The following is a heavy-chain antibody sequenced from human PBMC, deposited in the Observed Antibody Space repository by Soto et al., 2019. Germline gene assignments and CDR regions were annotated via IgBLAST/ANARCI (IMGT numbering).Heavy chain of an antibody. Sequence: ASVKVSCKASGYTFTSYDINWVRQATGQGLEWMGWMNPNSGNTGYAQKFQGRVTMTRNTSISTAYMELSSLRSEDTAVYYCARGRREKLERPLNYYYYYMDVWGKGTTVTVSS. J-gene: IGHJ6*03. CDR1: GYTFTSYD. CDR2: MNPNSGNT. V-gene: IGHV1-8*01. D-gene: IGHD1-1*01. CDR3: ARGRREKLERPLNYYYYYMDV.